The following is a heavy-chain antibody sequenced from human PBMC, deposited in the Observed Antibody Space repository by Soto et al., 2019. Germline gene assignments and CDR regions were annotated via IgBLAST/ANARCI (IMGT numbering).Heavy chain of an antibody. D-gene: IGHD3-10*01. V-gene: IGHV3-30-3*01. J-gene: IGHJ4*02. Sequence: QVQLVESGGGVVQPGRSLRLSCAASGFIFSNYVMYWVRQAPGKGLEWVAFMSYDGTTKSYADSVKGRFTISRDNSQNTLYLQMNSLRPEDTGVYYCEREVLWSRYFDSWGQGTLVTVSS. CDR1: GFIFSNYV. CDR2: MSYDGTTK. CDR3: EREVLWSRYFDS.